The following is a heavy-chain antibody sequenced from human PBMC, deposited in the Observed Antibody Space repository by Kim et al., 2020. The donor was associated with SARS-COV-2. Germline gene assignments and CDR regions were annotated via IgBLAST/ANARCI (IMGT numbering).Heavy chain of an antibody. D-gene: IGHD6-13*01. V-gene: IGHV4-59*01. Sequence: SRVTISVDTSKNQFYLKLSSVTAADTAVYYCARDRRQQLVLEGYYYGMDVWGQGTTVTVSS. CDR3: ARDRRQQLVLEGYYYGMDV. J-gene: IGHJ6*02.